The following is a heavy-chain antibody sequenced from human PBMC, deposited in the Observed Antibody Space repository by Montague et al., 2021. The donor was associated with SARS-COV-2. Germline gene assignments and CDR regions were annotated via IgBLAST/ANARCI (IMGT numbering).Heavy chain of an antibody. D-gene: IGHD3-10*01. CDR3: ARDTGLLWFGKDAFDI. V-gene: IGHV3-21*01. CDR2: ISSSSSYI. CDR1: GFTFSSYS. J-gene: IGHJ3*02. Sequence: LRLSCAASGFTFSSYSMNWVRQAPGKGLEWVSSISSSSSYIYYADSVKGRFTISRDNAKNSLYLQMNSLRAEDTAVYYCARDTGLLWFGKDAFDIWGQGTMVTVSS.